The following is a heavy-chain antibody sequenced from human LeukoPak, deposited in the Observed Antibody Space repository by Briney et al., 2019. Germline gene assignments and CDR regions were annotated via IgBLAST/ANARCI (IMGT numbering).Heavy chain of an antibody. D-gene: IGHD2-15*01. CDR2: ISTSNSYL. V-gene: IGHV3-21*01. CDR1: GFTFSSYS. Sequence: PAGSLRFSGTASGFTFSSYSMNWVRQAPGKELKWFSSISTSNSYLYNANSVKGRFTISRDNARNSLYLQMNTLRAEDTAVYSCARGADGVSSNSRGWFDPWGQGTLVTVSS. CDR3: ARGADGVSSNSRGWFDP. J-gene: IGHJ5*02.